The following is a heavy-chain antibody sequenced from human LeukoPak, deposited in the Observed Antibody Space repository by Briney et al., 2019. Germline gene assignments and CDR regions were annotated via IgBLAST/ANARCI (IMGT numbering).Heavy chain of an antibody. J-gene: IGHJ4*02. CDR1: GYTFTTYV. Sequence: ASVKVSCKASGYTFTTYVMHWVRQAPGQRLEWMGRINPNSGGTNYAQKFQGRVTMTRDTSISTAYMELSRLRSDDTAVYYCARDEEGVSPHWGQGTLVTVSS. V-gene: IGHV1-2*06. CDR3: ARDEEGVSPH. CDR2: INPNSGGT. D-gene: IGHD3-16*01.